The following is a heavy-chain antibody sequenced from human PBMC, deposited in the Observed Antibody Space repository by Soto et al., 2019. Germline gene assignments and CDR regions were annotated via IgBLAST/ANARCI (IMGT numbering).Heavy chain of an antibody. J-gene: IGHJ4*02. CDR2: ISYDGSNK. CDR1: GFTFSSYG. V-gene: IGHV3-30*03. Sequence: QVQLVESGGGVVQPGRSLRLSCAASGFTFSSYGMHWVRQAPGKGLEWVAVISYDGSNKYYADSVKGRFTISRDNSKNTLYLQMNSLRAEDTAVYYCALYYDRSGYCYWGQGTLVTVSS. D-gene: IGHD3-22*01. CDR3: ALYYDRSGYCY.